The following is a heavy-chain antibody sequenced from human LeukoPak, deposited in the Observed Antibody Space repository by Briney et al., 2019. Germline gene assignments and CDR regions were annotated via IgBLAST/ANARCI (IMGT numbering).Heavy chain of an antibody. CDR3: ARQTMVRGVMLGMDV. CDR2: IYPGDSDT. J-gene: IGHJ6*04. D-gene: IGHD3-10*01. CDR1: GYSFTSYW. Sequence: GESLKISCKGSGYSFTSYWIGWVRQVPGKGLEWMGIIYPGDSDTRYSPSFQGQVTISADKSISTAYLQWSSLKASDTAMYYCARQTMVRGVMLGMDVWGKGTTVTVSS. V-gene: IGHV5-51*01.